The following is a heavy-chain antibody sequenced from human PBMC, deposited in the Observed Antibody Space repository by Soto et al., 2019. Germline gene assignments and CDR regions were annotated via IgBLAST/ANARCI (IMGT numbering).Heavy chain of an antibody. CDR2: IYSGGST. CDR1: GFTVSSNY. J-gene: IGHJ3*02. V-gene: IGHV3-53*04. CDR3: ARGRGWDGYKHSAHDAFDI. Sequence: GGSLRLSCAASGFTVSSNYMSWVRQAPGKGLEWVSVIYSGGSTYYADSVKGRFTISRHNSKNTLYLQMNSLRAEDTAVYYCARGRGWDGYKHSAHDAFDIWGQGTMVTVSS. D-gene: IGHD5-12*01.